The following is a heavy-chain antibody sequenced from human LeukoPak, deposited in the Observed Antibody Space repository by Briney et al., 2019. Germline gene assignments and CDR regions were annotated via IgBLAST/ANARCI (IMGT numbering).Heavy chain of an antibody. J-gene: IGHJ5*02. D-gene: IGHD2-2*01. V-gene: IGHV3-33*08. Sequence: GGSLRLSCAASGFTFSSYGMHWVRQAPGKGLEWVAVMSYDGSNKYYADSVKGRFTISRDNSKNTLYLQMNSLRAEDTAVYYYARAGCSSTSCKWGGNWFDPWGQGTLVTVPS. CDR1: GFTFSSYG. CDR3: ARAGCSSTSCKWGGNWFDP. CDR2: MSYDGSNK.